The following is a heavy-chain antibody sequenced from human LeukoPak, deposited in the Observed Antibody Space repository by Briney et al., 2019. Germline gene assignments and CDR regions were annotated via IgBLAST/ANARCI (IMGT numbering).Heavy chain of an antibody. Sequence: SETLSLTCTVSGGSVSSGSYYWSWIRQPPGKGLEWIGYIYYSGSTNYNPSLKSRVTISVDTSKNQFSLKLSSVTAADTAVYYCARGYYYDSSGRLSYWGQGTLVTDSS. J-gene: IGHJ4*02. CDR3: ARGYYYDSSGRLSY. CDR2: IYYSGST. V-gene: IGHV4-61*01. D-gene: IGHD3-22*01. CDR1: GGSVSSGSYY.